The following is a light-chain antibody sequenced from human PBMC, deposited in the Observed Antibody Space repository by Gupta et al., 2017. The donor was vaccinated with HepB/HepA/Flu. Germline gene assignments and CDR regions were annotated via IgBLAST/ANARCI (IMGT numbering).Light chain of an antibody. Sequence: DIVLTQSPATLSLSPGERATLSCRASQSVSNYLTWYQQKPGQAPRLLIYDTSIRATGIPARFRGSGSGTDCTRTISSLEPEDFAVYYCQQRNDGPPGAFGQGTKVEIK. V-gene: IGKV3-11*01. CDR3: QQRNDGPPGA. CDR2: DTS. J-gene: IGKJ1*01. CDR1: QSVSNY.